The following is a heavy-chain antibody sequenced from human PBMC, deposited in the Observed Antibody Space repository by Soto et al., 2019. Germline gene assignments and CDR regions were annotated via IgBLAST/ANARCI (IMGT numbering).Heavy chain of an antibody. J-gene: IGHJ6*02. CDR3: ARDYYRFNSGYGFSMDV. CDR2: ISYDGSKK. D-gene: IGHD5-12*01. Sequence: QVQLVESGGGVVQPGRSLRLSCAASGFTFSSYAMHWVRQAPGKGLGWVAGISYDGSKKYYADSVKGRFTISRDNSKNTLYLQMNSLRAEDTAVYYCARDYYRFNSGYGFSMDVWGQGTTVTVSS. CDR1: GFTFSSYA. V-gene: IGHV3-30-3*01.